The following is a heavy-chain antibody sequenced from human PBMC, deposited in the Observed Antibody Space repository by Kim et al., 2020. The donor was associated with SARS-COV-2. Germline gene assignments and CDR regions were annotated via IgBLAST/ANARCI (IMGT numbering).Heavy chain of an antibody. Sequence: GGSLRLSCTASGFTFSSYAMNWVRQAPGKGLEWVSSISDSGGNTYYSGSVRGRFTISRDNSKNTLYLQMNSLRVEDAAVYFCAKGSTAVDTASDYWGQGTLVTVSS. J-gene: IGHJ4*02. CDR2: ISDSGGNT. CDR3: AKGSTAVDTASDY. V-gene: IGHV3-23*01. CDR1: GFTFSSYA. D-gene: IGHD5-18*01.